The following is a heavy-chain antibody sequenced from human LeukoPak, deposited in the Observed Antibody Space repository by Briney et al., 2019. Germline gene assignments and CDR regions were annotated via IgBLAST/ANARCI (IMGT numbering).Heavy chain of an antibody. CDR2: ISGSGGST. J-gene: IGHJ4*02. V-gene: IGHV3-23*01. CDR1: GFTFSSYG. Sequence: GGSLRLSCAASGFTFSSYGMTWVRQAPGKGLEWVSGISGSGGSTYYEDSVKGRSTISRDNFKNTLYLQMNSLRAEDTAVYYCAKNSGGTCYSHLDYWGQGTLVTVSS. D-gene: IGHD2-15*01. CDR3: AKNSGGTCYSHLDY.